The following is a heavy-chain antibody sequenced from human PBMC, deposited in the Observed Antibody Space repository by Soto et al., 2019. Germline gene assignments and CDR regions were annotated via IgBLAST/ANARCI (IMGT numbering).Heavy chain of an antibody. Sequence: EVQLLESGGGLIQPGGSLRLSCAASGFTFSSYGMSWVRQAPGKGLEWVAAITDSGSITFYADSVRGRFTISRDISKNTLYLQMNSLRAEDTAAYYCAKEGHAGMVVTTFDHWGQGTLVTVSS. CDR3: AKEGHAGMVVTTFDH. J-gene: IGHJ4*02. V-gene: IGHV3-23*01. D-gene: IGHD2-21*02. CDR2: ITDSGSIT. CDR1: GFTFSSYG.